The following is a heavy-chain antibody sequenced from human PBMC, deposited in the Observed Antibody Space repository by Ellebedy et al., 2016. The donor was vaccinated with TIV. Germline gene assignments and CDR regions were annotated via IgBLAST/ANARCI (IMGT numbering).Heavy chain of an antibody. D-gene: IGHD3-22*01. Sequence: SETLSLTXTVSGGSIGTYYWTWIRQPPGKVLEWIGYIYYSGSTKYNSSLKSRVTMSINTSKNQFSLKLSSVTAADTAVYYCARAWFQWGQGTLVTVSS. CDR2: IYYSGST. J-gene: IGHJ4*02. CDR1: GGSIGTYY. V-gene: IGHV4-59*12. CDR3: ARAWFQ.